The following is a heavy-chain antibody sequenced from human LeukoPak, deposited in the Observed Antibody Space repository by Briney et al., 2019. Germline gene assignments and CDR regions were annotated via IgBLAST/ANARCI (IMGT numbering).Heavy chain of an antibody. CDR1: GFTFSSYG. Sequence: GGSLRLSCAASGFTFSSYGMSWVRQAPGKGLEWVSVISGSGGSTYYADSVKGRFTISRDNSKNTLYLQMNSLRAEDTAVYYCARDRTATQDEDAFDIWGQGTMVTVSS. V-gene: IGHV3-23*01. CDR3: ARDRTATQDEDAFDI. J-gene: IGHJ3*02. CDR2: ISGSGGST.